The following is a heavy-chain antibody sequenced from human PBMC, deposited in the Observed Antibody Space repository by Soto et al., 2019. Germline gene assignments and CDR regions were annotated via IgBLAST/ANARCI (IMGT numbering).Heavy chain of an antibody. V-gene: IGHV3-53*01. Sequence: EVQLVESGGGLIQPGGSLRLSCAASGFIVSNNYVSWVRQAPGKGLEWVSVIYSGGSTYYADSVKGRFTISRDNSKNTVYLQMNSLRVEDTAVYYCAREIPHYYSGMDVWGQGTTVTVSS. CDR3: AREIPHYYSGMDV. CDR1: GFIVSNNY. CDR2: IYSGGST. D-gene: IGHD2-2*02. J-gene: IGHJ6*02.